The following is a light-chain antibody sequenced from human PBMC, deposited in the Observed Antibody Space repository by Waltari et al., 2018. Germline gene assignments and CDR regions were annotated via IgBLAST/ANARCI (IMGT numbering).Light chain of an antibody. Sequence: ASVGDRVTITCRASQSISSYLNWYQQKPGKAPKLLIYAASSLQSGVPSRFSGSGSGTDFTLTISSLQPEDFATYYCQQSYSTPPWTFGQGTKVEIK. V-gene: IGKV1-39*01. J-gene: IGKJ1*01. CDR3: QQSYSTPPWT. CDR2: AAS. CDR1: QSISSY.